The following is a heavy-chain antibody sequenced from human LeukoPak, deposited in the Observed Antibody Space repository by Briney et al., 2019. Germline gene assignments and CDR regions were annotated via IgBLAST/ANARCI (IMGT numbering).Heavy chain of an antibody. J-gene: IGHJ6*02. D-gene: IGHD2-2*01. CDR2: IYSGGST. Sequence: GGSLRLSCAASRFTFNSYAMSWVRQAPGKGLEWVSVIYSGGSTYYADSVKGRFTISRDNSKNTLYLQMNSLRAEDTAVYYCARDQRGRYCSTTSCPGYYYGMDVWGQGTTVTVSS. V-gene: IGHV3-53*01. CDR1: RFTFNSYA. CDR3: ARDQRGRYCSTTSCPGYYYGMDV.